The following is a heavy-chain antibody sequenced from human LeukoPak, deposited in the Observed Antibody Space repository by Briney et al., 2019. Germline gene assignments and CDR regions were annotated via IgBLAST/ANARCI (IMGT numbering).Heavy chain of an antibody. CDR2: ISAYNGNT. CDR1: GYTFTSYG. D-gene: IGHD2-2*02. J-gene: IGHJ5*02. Sequence: ASVKVSCKASGYTFTSYGISWVQQAPGQGLEWMGWISAYNGNTNYAQKLQGRVTMTTDTSTSTAYMELRSLRSDDTAVYYCARGSVIVVVPAAIRRGGWFDPWGQGTLVTVSS. V-gene: IGHV1-18*01. CDR3: ARGSVIVVVPAAIRRGGWFDP.